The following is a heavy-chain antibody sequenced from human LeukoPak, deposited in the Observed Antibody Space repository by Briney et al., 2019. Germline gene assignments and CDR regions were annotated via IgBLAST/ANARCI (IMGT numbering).Heavy chain of an antibody. CDR2: ISGSGGST. CDR1: GITLSNYG. Sequence: GGSLRLSCAVSGITLSNYGMSWVRQVPGKGLEWVAGISGSGGSTNYAASVKGRFTISRDNRKNTLYLQMNSLTAEDTAVHFCAKRGVVIRVILVGFHKEAYYFDSWGQGVLVTVSS. J-gene: IGHJ4*02. D-gene: IGHD3-10*01. CDR3: AKRGVVIRVILVGFHKEAYYFDS. V-gene: IGHV3-23*01.